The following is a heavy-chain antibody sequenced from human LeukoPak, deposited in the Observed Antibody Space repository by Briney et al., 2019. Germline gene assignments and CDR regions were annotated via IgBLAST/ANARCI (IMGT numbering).Heavy chain of an antibody. CDR2: IYYTGYT. CDR3: ARHGEVTPRRTHYYAMDV. CDR1: GDSISSSSYY. J-gene: IGHJ6*02. Sequence: SETLSLTCTVSGDSISSSSYYWGWIRQPPGTGLEWIGSIYYTGYTYDNPSLRSRITMSVDTPKNQFSLQLSSVTAADTAVYYCARHGEVTPRRTHYYAMDVWGPGTTVTVSS. D-gene: IGHD2-21*02. V-gene: IGHV4-39*01.